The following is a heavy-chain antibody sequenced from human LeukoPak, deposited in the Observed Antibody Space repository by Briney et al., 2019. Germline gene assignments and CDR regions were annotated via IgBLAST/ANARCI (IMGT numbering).Heavy chain of an antibody. V-gene: IGHV3-30*18. CDR3: AKAHRIAAAFFDY. CDR2: ISYDGSNK. CDR1: GFTFSSYG. D-gene: IGHD6-13*01. Sequence: GRSLRLSCAASGFTFSSYGMHWVRQAPGKGLECVAVISYDGSNKYYADSVKGRFTISRDNSKNTLYLQMNSLRAEDTAVYYCAKAHRIAAAFFDYWGQGTLVTVSS. J-gene: IGHJ4*02.